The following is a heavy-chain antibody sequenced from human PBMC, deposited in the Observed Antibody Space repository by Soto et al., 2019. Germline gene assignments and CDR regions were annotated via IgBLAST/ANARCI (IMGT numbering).Heavy chain of an antibody. CDR1: GFTLSSYA. V-gene: IGHV3-23*01. CDR2: LGASGGST. CDR3: ARMGCCSGSSGELEEIWFAS. D-gene: IGHD2-2*01. Sequence: EVQLLESGGRLVQPGGSLRLSCAASGFTLSSYAMSWVRQAPGKGLARVSALGASGGSTYYADSVKGRFPTSRDNTENALYLRMHRRRADDTAVYYCARMGCCSGSSGELEEIWFASWGQGTLVTVAS. J-gene: IGHJ5*01.